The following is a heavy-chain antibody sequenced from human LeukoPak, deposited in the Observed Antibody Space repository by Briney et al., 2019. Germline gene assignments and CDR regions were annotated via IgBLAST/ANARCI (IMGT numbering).Heavy chain of an antibody. Sequence: GGSLRLSCEASGFTFGSYAMTWVRQAPGKGLDWVSVIGASGADTYYADSVKGRFTTSRDNAKNTLYLHMRSLRAEDTAVYFCARRPRDSSGYYLGAFHAWGQGTTVTVSS. CDR3: ARRPRDSSGYYLGAFHA. CDR1: GFTFGSYA. J-gene: IGHJ3*01. CDR2: IGASGADT. D-gene: IGHD3-22*01. V-gene: IGHV3-23*01.